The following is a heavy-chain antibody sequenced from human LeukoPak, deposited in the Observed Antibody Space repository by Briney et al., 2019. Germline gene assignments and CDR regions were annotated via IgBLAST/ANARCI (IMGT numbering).Heavy chain of an antibody. CDR3: ASGYYGSGSYFSFDY. CDR2: INPTGGST. J-gene: IGHJ4*02. Sequence: ASVKVSCKASGYTFTSYYMHWVRQAPGQGLEWMGLINPTGGSTGYAQKFQGRVTMTRDMSTSTAYMELRSLRSDDTAVYYCASGYYGSGSYFSFDYWGQGTLVTVSS. CDR1: GYTFTSYY. V-gene: IGHV1-46*01. D-gene: IGHD3-10*01.